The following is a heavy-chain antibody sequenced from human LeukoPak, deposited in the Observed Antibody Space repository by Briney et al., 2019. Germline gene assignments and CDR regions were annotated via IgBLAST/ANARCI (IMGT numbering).Heavy chain of an antibody. CDR3: ARGEYSNGYPYRLDS. CDR2: INPKSGDA. CDR1: GYTFTGYY. D-gene: IGHD3-16*01. Sequence: VASVKVSCKASGYTFTGYYMHWVRQASGQGPEWMGWINPKSGDAKYGQAFQGRVTMTRDTSISTAYMELNRLRFDDTAMYYCARGEYSNGYPYRLDSWGQGTLVTVSS. V-gene: IGHV1-2*02. J-gene: IGHJ4*02.